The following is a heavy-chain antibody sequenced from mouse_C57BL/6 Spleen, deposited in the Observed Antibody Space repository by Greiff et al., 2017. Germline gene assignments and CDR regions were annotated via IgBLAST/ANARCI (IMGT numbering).Heavy chain of an antibody. CDR1: GYTFTSYW. V-gene: IGHV1-64*01. CDR2: IHPNSGST. Sequence: QVQLKQPGAELVKPGASVKLSCKASGYTFTSYWMHWVKQRPGQGLEWIGMIHPNSGSTNYNEKFKSKATLTVDKSSSTAYMQLSSLTSEDSAVYYCARTCYYGSSLYYYAMDYWGQGTSVTVSS. CDR3: ARTCYYGSSLYYYAMDY. D-gene: IGHD1-1*01. J-gene: IGHJ4*01.